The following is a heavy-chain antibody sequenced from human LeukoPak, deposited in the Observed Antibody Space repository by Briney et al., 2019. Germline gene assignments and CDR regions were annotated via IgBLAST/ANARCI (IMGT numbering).Heavy chain of an antibody. Sequence: GSVKVSCKASGYTFTGYYMHWVRQAPGQGLEWMGWMNPNSGNTGYAQKFQGRVTMTRNTSISTAYMELSSLRSEDTAVYYCAFTVTTKSLVAFDTWGQGTMVTVSS. CDR1: GYTFTGYY. D-gene: IGHD4-17*01. CDR2: MNPNSGNT. CDR3: AFTVTTKSLVAFDT. V-gene: IGHV1-8*02. J-gene: IGHJ3*02.